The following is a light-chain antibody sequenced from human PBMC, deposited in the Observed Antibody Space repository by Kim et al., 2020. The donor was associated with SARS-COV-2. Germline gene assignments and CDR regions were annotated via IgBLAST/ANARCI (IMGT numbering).Light chain of an antibody. Sequence: EIVLTQSPGTLSLSPGERATLSCRASQSITSNYLAWYQQRPGQAPTLVIYGASSRATGIPDRFSGSGSGTDFTLTISSLEPEDFAVYYCQQYGNSLFTSGPGTKVDIK. V-gene: IGKV3-20*01. CDR1: QSITSNY. CDR3: QQYGNSLFT. J-gene: IGKJ3*01. CDR2: GAS.